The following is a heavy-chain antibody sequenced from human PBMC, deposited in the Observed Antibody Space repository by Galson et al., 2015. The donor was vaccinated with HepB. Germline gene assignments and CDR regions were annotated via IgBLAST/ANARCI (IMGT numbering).Heavy chain of an antibody. CDR3: ARDRPGYSTTSYGSDYFDY. Sequence: SLRLSCAASGFTFSTYAIHWVRQAPGKGLEWVAVISYDGSHKYYADSVKGRFTISRDNSKRTLYLQVDSLRGDDTAVYYCARDRPGYSTTSYGSDYFDYWGQGTLVTVSS. CDR2: ISYDGSHK. D-gene: IGHD6-13*01. J-gene: IGHJ4*02. V-gene: IGHV3-30*04. CDR1: GFTFSTYA.